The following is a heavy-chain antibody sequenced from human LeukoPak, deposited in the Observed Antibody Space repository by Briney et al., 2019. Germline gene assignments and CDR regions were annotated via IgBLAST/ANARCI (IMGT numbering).Heavy chain of an antibody. Sequence: GGSLRLSCAASGFTFSSYGMHWVRQAPGKGLEWVAFIRYDGSNKYYADSVKGRFTISRDNSKNTLYLQMNSLRAEDTAVYYCANLLGIDYGELNWFDPWGQGTLVTVSS. D-gene: IGHD4-17*01. CDR1: GFTFSSYG. CDR3: ANLLGIDYGELNWFDP. J-gene: IGHJ5*02. V-gene: IGHV3-30*02. CDR2: IRYDGSNK.